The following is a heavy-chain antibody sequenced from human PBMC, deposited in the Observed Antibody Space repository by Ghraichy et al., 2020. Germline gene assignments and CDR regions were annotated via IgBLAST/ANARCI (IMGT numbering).Heavy chain of an antibody. Sequence: SETLSLTCAFSGESFSAHYLSWIRQAPGQGLEWIGEISHSGSTNYNPSLKSRLTISLDKSKNQFSLKLNSVTAADTAVYFCARAEGTNAAGPIDSWGQGSLVSVSS. J-gene: IGHJ4*02. CDR1: GESFSAHY. V-gene: IGHV4-34*01. D-gene: IGHD1-1*01. CDR3: ARAEGTNAAGPIDS. CDR2: ISHSGST.